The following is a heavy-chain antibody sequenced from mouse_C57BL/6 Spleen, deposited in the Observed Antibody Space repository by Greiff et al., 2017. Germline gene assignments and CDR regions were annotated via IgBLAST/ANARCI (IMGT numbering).Heavy chain of an antibody. CDR3: ARGSSYWYFDV. D-gene: IGHD1-1*01. CDR1: GFSLTSYG. V-gene: IGHV2-2*01. J-gene: IGHJ1*03. CDR2: IWSGGST. Sequence: VQLQQSGPGLVQPSQSLSITCTVSGFSLTSYGVHWVRQSPGQGLEWLGVIWSGGSTDYNAAFISRLSISKDNSKSQVFFKMNSLQADDTAIYYCARGSSYWYFDVWGTGTTVTVSS.